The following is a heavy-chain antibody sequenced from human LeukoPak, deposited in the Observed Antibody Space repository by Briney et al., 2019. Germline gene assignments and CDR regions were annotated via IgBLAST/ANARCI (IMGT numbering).Heavy chain of an antibody. J-gene: IGHJ3*02. CDR3: ARDYRAELHDAFDI. D-gene: IGHD1-26*01. V-gene: IGHV3-21*01. Sequence: SLKGRFTISRDNAKNSLYLQMNSLRAEDTAVYYCARDYRAELHDAFDIWGQGTMVTVSS.